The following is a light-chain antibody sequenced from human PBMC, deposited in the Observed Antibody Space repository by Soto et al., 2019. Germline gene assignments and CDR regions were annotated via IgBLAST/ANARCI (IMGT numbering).Light chain of an antibody. J-gene: IGKJ4*01. CDR3: QQVNSYPLT. CDR2: DAS. V-gene: IGKV1-9*01. CDR1: QGISYY. Sequence: DLQLTQSPSFLSASVGDRVTITCRASQGISYYLAWYQQKPGKAPKVLIYDASTLQSGVPSRFSGSGSGTEFTLTISSLQPEDSATYYCQQVNSYPLTFGGGTKVEIK.